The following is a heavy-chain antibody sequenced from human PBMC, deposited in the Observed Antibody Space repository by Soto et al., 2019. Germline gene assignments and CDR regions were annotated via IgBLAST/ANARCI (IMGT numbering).Heavy chain of an antibody. CDR3: AKPISMAGTRFRWYFDY. CDR2: ISYDGSNK. Sequence: GGSLRLSCAASGFTFSSYGMHWVRQAPGKGLEWVAVISYDGSNKYYADSVKGRFTISRDNSKNTLYLQMNSLRAEDTAVYYCAKPISMAGTRFRWYFDYWGQGTLVTVSS. V-gene: IGHV3-30*18. CDR1: GFTFSSYG. D-gene: IGHD6-19*01. J-gene: IGHJ4*02.